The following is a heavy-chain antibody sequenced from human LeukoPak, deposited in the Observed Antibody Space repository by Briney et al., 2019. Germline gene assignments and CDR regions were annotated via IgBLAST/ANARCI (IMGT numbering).Heavy chain of an antibody. D-gene: IGHD6-6*01. Sequence: GGSLRLSCAASGFTFSSYWMSWVRQAPGKGLEWVANIKQDGSGKYYVDSAKGRFTISRDNAKNSLYLQMNSLRAEDTAVYYCARGAFSSSLYYFDYWGQGTLVTVSS. V-gene: IGHV3-7*01. CDR1: GFTFSSYW. J-gene: IGHJ4*02. CDR2: IKQDGSGK. CDR3: ARGAFSSSLYYFDY.